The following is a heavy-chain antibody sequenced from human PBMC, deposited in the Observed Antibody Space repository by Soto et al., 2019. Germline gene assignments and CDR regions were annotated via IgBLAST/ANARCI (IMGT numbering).Heavy chain of an antibody. Sequence: GGSLRLSCAASGFTFSSYGMHWVRQAPGKGLEWVAVIWYDGSNKYYADSVKGRFTISRDNSKNTLYLQMNSLRAEDTAVYYCARAAGDAPIPDYWGQGTLVTVSS. V-gene: IGHV3-33*01. CDR2: IWYDGSNK. CDR1: GFTFSSYG. D-gene: IGHD7-27*01. CDR3: ARAAGDAPIPDY. J-gene: IGHJ4*02.